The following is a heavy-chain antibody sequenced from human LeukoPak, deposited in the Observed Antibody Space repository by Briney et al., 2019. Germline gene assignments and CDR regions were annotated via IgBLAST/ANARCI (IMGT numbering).Heavy chain of an antibody. CDR2: IWYDGSNK. CDR3: AKMVGFFNYFDC. V-gene: IGHV3-33*06. D-gene: IGHD3-10*01. CDR1: GFTFSSYG. J-gene: IGHJ4*02. Sequence: GGSLRLSCAASGFTFSSYGMHWVRQAPGKGLEWVAVIWYDGSNKYYADSVKGRFTISRDNSKNTLYLQMNSLRAEDTAVYYCAKMVGFFNYFDCWGQGTLVTVSS.